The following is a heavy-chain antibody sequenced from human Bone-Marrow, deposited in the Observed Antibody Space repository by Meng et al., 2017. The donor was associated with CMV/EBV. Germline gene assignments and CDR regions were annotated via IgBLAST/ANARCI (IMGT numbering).Heavy chain of an antibody. CDR2: ISPNNGGT. CDR1: GYPFTVHY. D-gene: IGHD1-26*01. CDR3: AREAVGASDY. V-gene: IGHV1-2*02. J-gene: IGHJ4*02. Sequence: ASVKVSCKASGYPFTVHYLHWVRQAPGQGLDWVGWISPNNGGTNYGQRFQGRVTLTSDTSINTAYMELANLTSDDTAVYFCAREAVGASDYWGQGTLVTVSS.